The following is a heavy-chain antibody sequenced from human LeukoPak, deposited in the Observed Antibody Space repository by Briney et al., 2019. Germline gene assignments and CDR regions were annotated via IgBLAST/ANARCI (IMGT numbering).Heavy chain of an antibody. D-gene: IGHD6-19*01. Sequence: GGSLRLSCAASGFTFSSFAMHWVRQAPGKGLEYLSAIYSDGSRTYYADSVKGRFTISRDNSKNTLYFEMSSLRVEDAAVYYCVKSPGSGWPVWGQGTLLTVSS. CDR1: GFTFSSFA. CDR2: IYSDGSRT. V-gene: IGHV3-64D*06. CDR3: VKSPGSGWPV. J-gene: IGHJ4*02.